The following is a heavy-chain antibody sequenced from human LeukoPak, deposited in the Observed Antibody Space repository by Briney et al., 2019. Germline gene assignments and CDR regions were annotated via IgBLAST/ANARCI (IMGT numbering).Heavy chain of an antibody. Sequence: SETLSLTCTVSGGSISSSSYYWGWIRQPPGKGLEWIGYISDSGSTNYSPSLKSRVTMSVDSSNTEFSLRLNSVTAADTAVYYCARVFRGAVTSNWFDPWGQGTLVTVSS. CDR2: ISDSGST. J-gene: IGHJ5*02. D-gene: IGHD4-17*01. CDR3: ARVFRGAVTSNWFDP. CDR1: GGSISSSSYY. V-gene: IGHV4-61*05.